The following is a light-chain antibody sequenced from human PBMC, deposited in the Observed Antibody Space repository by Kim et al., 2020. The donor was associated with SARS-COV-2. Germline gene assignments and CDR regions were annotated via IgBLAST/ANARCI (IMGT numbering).Light chain of an antibody. J-gene: IGKJ2*01. V-gene: IGKV3-20*01. Sequence: LSPGDRATPSCRASQSVAGNHLAWFQQKPGQAPRLLIYGTSSRAPAIPDRFSASGSGTDFTLTISRLEPEDFAIYYCQQYDRPPYTFGQGTKLEI. CDR2: GTS. CDR1: QSVAGNH. CDR3: QQYDRPPYT.